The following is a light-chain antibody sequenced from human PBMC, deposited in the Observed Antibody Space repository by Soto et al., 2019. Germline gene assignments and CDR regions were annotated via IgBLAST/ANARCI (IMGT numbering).Light chain of an antibody. V-gene: IGLV2-14*03. CDR2: DVS. Sequence: QSALTQPASVSGSPGQSITISCTGTSSDVGGYNYVSWYQQHPGKAPQLLIYDVSNRPSGVSNRFSGSKSGDTASLTISGLQAEDEADYYCISYSTTPARDGRVFGGGTKLTVL. J-gene: IGLJ3*02. CDR3: ISYSTTPARDGRV. CDR1: SSDVGGYNY.